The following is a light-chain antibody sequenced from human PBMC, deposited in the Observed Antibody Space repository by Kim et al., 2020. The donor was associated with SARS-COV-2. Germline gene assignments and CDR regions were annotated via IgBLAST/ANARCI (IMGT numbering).Light chain of an antibody. V-gene: IGLV3-19*01. J-gene: IGLJ2*01. Sequence: VALGQTVRITCQGDSLRTYYATWYPQKPGQAPIVVIYGKNNRPSGIPDRFSGSSSGNTASLTITGTQAGYEADYYCNSRDSNDNVVVGGGTQLTV. CDR3: NSRDSNDNVV. CDR1: SLRTYY. CDR2: GKN.